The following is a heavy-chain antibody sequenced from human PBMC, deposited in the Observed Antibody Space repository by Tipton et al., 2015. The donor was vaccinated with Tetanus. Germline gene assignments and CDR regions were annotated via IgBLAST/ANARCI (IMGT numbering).Heavy chain of an antibody. CDR1: GGLLSTGGYS. CDR3: ARDATLLRAMDH. V-gene: IGHV4-30-2*01. CDR2: IYHTGST. J-gene: IGHJ1*01. Sequence: TLSLTCAVSGGLLSTGGYSWGWIRQPPGQGLEWIGYIYHTGSTYYNPSLRSRVTISTVGSKNHVSLKLTSVTAADTAIYYCARDATLLRAMDHWGQGILVTVSS. D-gene: IGHD5-18*01.